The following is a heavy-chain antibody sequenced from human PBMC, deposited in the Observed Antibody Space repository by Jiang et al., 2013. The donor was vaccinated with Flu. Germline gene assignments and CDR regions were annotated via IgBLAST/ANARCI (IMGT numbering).Heavy chain of an antibody. D-gene: IGHD2-2*01. CDR1: GFTFSSYA. J-gene: IGHJ6*02. CDR2: ISYDGSNK. Sequence: VQLVESGGGVVQPGRSLRLSCAASGFTFSSYAMHWVRQAPGKGLEWVAVISYDGSNKYYADSVKGRFTISRDNSKNTLYLQMNSLRAEDTAVYYCARDHNVCGGWSSTSCYLGYYGMDVWGQGTTVTVSS. V-gene: IGHV3-30-3*01. CDR3: ARDHNVCGGWSSTSCYLGYYGMDV.